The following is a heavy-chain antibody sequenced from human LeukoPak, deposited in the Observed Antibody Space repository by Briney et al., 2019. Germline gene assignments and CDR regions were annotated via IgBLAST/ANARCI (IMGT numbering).Heavy chain of an antibody. J-gene: IGHJ4*02. D-gene: IGHD6-19*01. CDR3: ARVLTLYGGGWFPFDY. V-gene: IGHV4-31*03. CDR1: GGSISSGGYY. Sequence: ASETLSLTCTVSGGSISSGGYYWSWIRQHPGKGLEWIGYIYYSGSTYYNPSLKSRVTISVDTSKNQFSLKLSSVTAADTAVYYCARVLTLYGGGWFPFDYWGQGTLVTVSS. CDR2: IYYSGST.